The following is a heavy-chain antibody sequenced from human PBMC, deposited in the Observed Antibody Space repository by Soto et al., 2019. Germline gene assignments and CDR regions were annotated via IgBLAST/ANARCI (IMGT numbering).Heavy chain of an antibody. V-gene: IGHV3-23*01. D-gene: IGHD6-19*01. CDR3: AKGGPSGGWGHIPYSYSFGVDA. J-gene: IGHJ6*02. CDR2: ITSSGDTT. CDR1: GFTFTNYA. Sequence: GGSLRLSCRASGFTFTNYAMSWVRQAPGKGLEWVSGITSSGDTTYYADSVKGRFPVYRDNALNTLYLQVNSLRAEDTAVYYCAKGGPSGGWGHIPYSYSFGVDAWGHGPTGTVSS.